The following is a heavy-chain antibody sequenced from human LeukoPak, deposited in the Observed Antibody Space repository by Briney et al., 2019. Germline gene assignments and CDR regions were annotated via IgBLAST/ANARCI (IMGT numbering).Heavy chain of an antibody. Sequence: GASVNVSCKASGGTFSSYAISWVRQAPGQGLEWMGGIIPIFGTANYAQKFQGRVTITADESTSTAYMELSSLRSEDTAVYYCARVTTIFGVVKRRLNAFDIWGQGTMVTVSS. V-gene: IGHV1-69*13. CDR3: ARVTTIFGVVKRRLNAFDI. D-gene: IGHD3-3*01. CDR2: IIPIFGTA. CDR1: GGTFSSYA. J-gene: IGHJ3*02.